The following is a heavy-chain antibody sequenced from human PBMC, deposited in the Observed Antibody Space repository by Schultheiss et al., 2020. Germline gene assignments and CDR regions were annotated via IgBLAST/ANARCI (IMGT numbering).Heavy chain of an antibody. CDR3: ARVRGDPYYYYGMDV. CDR2: TRNKANSYTT. J-gene: IGHJ6*04. CDR1: GFTFSDHY. D-gene: IGHD3-10*01. Sequence: GGSLRLSCAASGFTFSDHYMDWVRQAPGKGLEWVGRTRNKANSYTTEYAASVKGRFTISRDDSKNSLYLQMNSLKTEDTAVYYCARVRGDPYYYYGMDVWGKGTTVTVSS. V-gene: IGHV3-72*01.